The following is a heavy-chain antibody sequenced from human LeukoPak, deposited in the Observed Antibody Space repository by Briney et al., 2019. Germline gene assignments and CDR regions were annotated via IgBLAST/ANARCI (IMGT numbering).Heavy chain of an antibody. J-gene: IGHJ4*02. V-gene: IGHV4-38-2*02. Sequence: SETLSLTCTVSGYSISSGYYWSWIRQPPGKGLEWIGEINHSGSTNYNPSLKSRVTISVDTSKNQFSLKLSSVTAADTAVYYCARLDYCSSTSCYRKIFDYWGQGTLVTVSS. CDR3: ARLDYCSSTSCYRKIFDY. CDR1: GYSISSGYY. D-gene: IGHD2-2*01. CDR2: INHSGST.